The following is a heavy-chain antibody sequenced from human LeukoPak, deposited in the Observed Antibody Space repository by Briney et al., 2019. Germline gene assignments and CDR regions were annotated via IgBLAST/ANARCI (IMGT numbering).Heavy chain of an antibody. Sequence: SETLSLTCTVSGGSISSYYWSWIRQPPGKGLEWTGYIYYSGSTNSNPSLKSRVTISVDTSKNQFSLKLSSVTAADTAVYYCARKRRDGYNIDYWGQGTLVTVSS. V-gene: IGHV4-59*01. CDR2: IYYSGST. CDR3: ARKRRDGYNIDY. J-gene: IGHJ4*02. D-gene: IGHD5-24*01. CDR1: GGSISSYY.